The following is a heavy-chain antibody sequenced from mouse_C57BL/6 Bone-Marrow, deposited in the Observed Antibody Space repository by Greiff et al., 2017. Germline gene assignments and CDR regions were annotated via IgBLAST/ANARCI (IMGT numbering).Heavy chain of an antibody. CDR3: ARLTTVLYWYFDV. CDR2: ISSGGSYT. D-gene: IGHD1-1*01. CDR1: GFTFSSYG. V-gene: IGHV5-6*01. J-gene: IGHJ1*03. Sequence: EVQLVESGGDLVKPGGSLKLSCAASGFTFSSYGMSWVRQTPDKRLEWVATISSGGSYTDYPDRVKGRFTISRDNAKTTLYLQMSSRKSEDTAMYYCARLTTVLYWYFDVWGTGTTVTGSS.